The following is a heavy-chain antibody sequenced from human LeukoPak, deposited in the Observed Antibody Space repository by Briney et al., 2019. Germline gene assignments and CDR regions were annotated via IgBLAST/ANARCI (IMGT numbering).Heavy chain of an antibody. J-gene: IGHJ4*02. Sequence: PSETLSLTCTVSGGSISSYYWSWIRQPAGKGLEWIGRIYTSGSTNYNPSLKSRVTISVDTSKNQFSLKLSSVTAADTAVYYCARAGDSSGYYYYFDYWGQGTLVTVSS. V-gene: IGHV4-4*07. CDR3: ARAGDSSGYYYYFDY. D-gene: IGHD3-22*01. CDR1: GGSISSYY. CDR2: IYTSGST.